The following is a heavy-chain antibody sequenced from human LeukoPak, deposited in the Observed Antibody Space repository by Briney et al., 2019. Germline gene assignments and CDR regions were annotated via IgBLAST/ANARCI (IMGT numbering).Heavy chain of an antibody. D-gene: IGHD6-19*01. J-gene: IGHJ4*02. CDR3: ARARSGYSSGWYAY. Sequence: TGGSLRLSCAASGFTFSSYWMSWVRQAPGKGLEWVANIKQDGSEKYYVDSVKGRFTISRDNAKNSLYLQMNSLRAEDTAVYYCARARSGYSSGWYAYWGQGTLVTVSS. CDR2: IKQDGSEK. V-gene: IGHV3-7*03. CDR1: GFTFSSYW.